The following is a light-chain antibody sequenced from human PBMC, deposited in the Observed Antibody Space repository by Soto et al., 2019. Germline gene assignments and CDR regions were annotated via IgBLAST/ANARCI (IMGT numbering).Light chain of an antibody. CDR2: GAS. V-gene: IGKV3-11*01. CDR3: QQSYSTPA. Sequence: EIVLTQSPGTLSLSPVKRATLSCRASQSVSNFLAWYQQKPGQAPSLLIFGASNRATGIPDRFSGSGSGTDFTLTISSLQPEDFATYYCQQSYSTPAFGQGTRLEIK. J-gene: IGKJ5*01. CDR1: QSVSNF.